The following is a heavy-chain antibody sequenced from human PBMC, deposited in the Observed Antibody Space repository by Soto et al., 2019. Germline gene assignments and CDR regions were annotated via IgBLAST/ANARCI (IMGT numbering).Heavy chain of an antibody. CDR1: GDTISTGGYT. CDR3: AREGALLLGVNPDYYDDLAV. J-gene: IGHJ6*04. CDR2: TYHSGNP. V-gene: IGHV4-30-2*01. Sequence: SETLSLTCDVSGDTISTGGYTWAWIRQPPGKALEWIGHTYHSGNPYYNPSLKSRVIISLDRSKNQFSLKVRSVTAADTAVYYCAREGALLLGVNPDYYDDLAVWGKGTTVTVSS. D-gene: IGHD2-8*01.